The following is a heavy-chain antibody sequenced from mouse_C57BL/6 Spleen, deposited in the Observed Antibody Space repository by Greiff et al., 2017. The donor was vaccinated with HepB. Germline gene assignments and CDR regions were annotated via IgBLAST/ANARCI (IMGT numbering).Heavy chain of an antibody. J-gene: IGHJ2*01. CDR1: GYTFTSYT. D-gene: IGHD1-1*01. CDR2: INPSSGYT. V-gene: IGHV1-4*01. CDR3: ARSTTDYFDY. Sequence: VKLMESGAELARPGASVKMSCKASGYTFTSYTMHWVKQRPGQGLEWIGYINPSSGYTKYNQKFKDKATLTADKSSSTAYMQLSSLTSEDSAVYYCARSTTDYFDYWGQGTTLTVSS.